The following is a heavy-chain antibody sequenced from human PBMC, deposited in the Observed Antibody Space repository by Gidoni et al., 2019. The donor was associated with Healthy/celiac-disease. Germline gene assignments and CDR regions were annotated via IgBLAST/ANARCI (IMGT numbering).Heavy chain of an antibody. Sequence: QLQLQESGPGLVKPSETLSLTCTVSGGSISSSRYYWGGIRQPPGKGLEWIGCIYYSGGTYYTPSLKSRVTIAVDTSKNQFSLKLSSVTAADTAVYYCARQVVDTAMDRFVDYWGQGTLVTVSS. V-gene: IGHV4-39*01. CDR1: GGSISSSRYY. D-gene: IGHD5-18*01. CDR3: ARQVVDTAMDRFVDY. CDR2: IYYSGGT. J-gene: IGHJ4*02.